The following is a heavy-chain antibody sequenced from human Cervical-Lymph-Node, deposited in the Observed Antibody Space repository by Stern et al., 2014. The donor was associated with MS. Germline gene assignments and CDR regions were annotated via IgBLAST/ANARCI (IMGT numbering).Heavy chain of an antibody. CDR2: IAWDDDE. J-gene: IGHJ6*02. Sequence: QVTLKESGPALVKPTQTLTLTCTFSGFSLSTSGMCVSWIRQPPGKALEWLALIAWDDDEYYSTSLENRPTMSEDTSTKQVVLTLTNMDPVYTATYYCARVAARHYGMDVWGQGTTVTVSS. V-gene: IGHV2-70*01. CDR3: ARVAARHYGMDV. D-gene: IGHD2-15*01. CDR1: GFSLSTSGMC.